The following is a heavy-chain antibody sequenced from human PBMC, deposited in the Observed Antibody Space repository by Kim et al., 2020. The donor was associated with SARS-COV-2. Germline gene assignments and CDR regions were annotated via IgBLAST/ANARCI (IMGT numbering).Heavy chain of an antibody. Sequence: ASVKVSCKASGYTFVKRGINWVRQAPGQGLEWMGWISTWSGNTNYAQKFQDRVTMTTDTFTTTAYMELRSLRSDDTAVYFCARGGRDGDTRGEDYYDYWG. D-gene: IGHD3-16*01. J-gene: IGHJ4*01. CDR1: GYTFVKRG. CDR2: ISTWSGNT. CDR3: ARGGRDGDTRGEDYYDY. V-gene: IGHV1-18*01.